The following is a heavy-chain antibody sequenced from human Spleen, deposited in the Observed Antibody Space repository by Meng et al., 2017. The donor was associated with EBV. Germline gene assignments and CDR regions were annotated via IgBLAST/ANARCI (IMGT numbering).Heavy chain of an antibody. CDR1: DVSVTRGEYY. D-gene: IGHD6-19*01. V-gene: IGHV4-61*08. CDR2: IHYGGAS. CDR3: ARGHSSDWDYFFDS. J-gene: IGHJ4*02. Sequence: QVQPQDAGPGLVKPSDTLSLTCSVADVSVTRGEYYWTWIRQSPGKGLEWIGYIHYGGASNYNPSLKSRVTISLDTSKNQFSLRVNAVTAADTAVYFCARGHSSDWDYFFDSWGLGTLVTVSS.